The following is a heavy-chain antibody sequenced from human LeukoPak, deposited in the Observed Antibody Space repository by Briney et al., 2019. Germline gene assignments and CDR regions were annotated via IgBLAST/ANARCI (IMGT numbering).Heavy chain of an antibody. CDR1: GGSISSGSYY. D-gene: IGHD1-7*01. CDR2: IYTSGST. CDR3: ASPITGTTEY. J-gene: IGHJ4*02. Sequence: SQTLSLTCTVSGGSISSGSYYWSWIRQPAGKGLEWIGRIYTSGSTNYNPSLKSRVTISVDTSKNQFSLKLSSVTAADTAVYHCASPITGTTEYWGQGTLVTVSS. V-gene: IGHV4-61*02.